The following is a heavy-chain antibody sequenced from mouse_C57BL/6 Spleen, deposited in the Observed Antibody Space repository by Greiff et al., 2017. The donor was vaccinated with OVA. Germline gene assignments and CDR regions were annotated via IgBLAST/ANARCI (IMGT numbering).Heavy chain of an antibody. CDR1: GYTFTDYY. D-gene: IGHD1-1*01. CDR2: IYPGSGNT. Sequence: VKLVESGAELVRPGASVKLSCKASGYTFTDYYINWVKQRPGQGLEWIARIYPGSGNTYYNEKFKGKATLTAEKSSSTAYMQLSSLTSEDSAVYFCAKYYGSSGVYYFDYWGQGTTLTVSS. J-gene: IGHJ2*01. CDR3: AKYYGSSGVYYFDY. V-gene: IGHV1-76*01.